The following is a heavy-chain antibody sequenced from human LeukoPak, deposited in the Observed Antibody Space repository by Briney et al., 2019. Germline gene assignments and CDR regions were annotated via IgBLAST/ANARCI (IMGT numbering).Heavy chain of an antibody. J-gene: IGHJ4*02. CDR1: GGSISSYY. CDR2: IYYSGST. CDR3: AASYGSGSYATLDY. Sequence: SETLSLTCTVSGGSISSYYWSWIRQPPGKGLEWIGYIYYSGSTNYNPSLKSRITISVDTSKNQFSLKLSSVTAADTAVYYCAASYGSGSYATLDYWGQGTLVTVSS. V-gene: IGHV4-59*01. D-gene: IGHD3-10*01.